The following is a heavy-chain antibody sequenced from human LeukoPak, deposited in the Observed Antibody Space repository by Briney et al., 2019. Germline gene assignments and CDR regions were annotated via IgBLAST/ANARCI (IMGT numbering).Heavy chain of an antibody. V-gene: IGHV1-24*01. Sequence: GASVKVSCKVSGYTLTELSMHWVRQAPGKGLEWMGGFDPEDGETIYAQKFQGRVTMTEDTSTDTAYMELSSLRSEDTAVYYCATDRTPRGYSYGWRPSGMDVWGQGTTVTVSS. CDR1: GYTLTELS. J-gene: IGHJ6*02. D-gene: IGHD5-18*01. CDR3: ATDRTPRGYSYGWRPSGMDV. CDR2: FDPEDGET.